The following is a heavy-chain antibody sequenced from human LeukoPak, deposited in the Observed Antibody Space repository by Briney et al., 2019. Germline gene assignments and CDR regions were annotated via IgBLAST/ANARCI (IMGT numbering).Heavy chain of an antibody. J-gene: IGHJ4*02. Sequence: PSETLSLTCTVSGGSISTYYWNWIRQPPGKGLEWIGRIYSSGSTNYNPSLKSRVTISVDTSRNQFSLKLSSVTAADTAVYYCARGETLAAYWGPGTLVTVSP. D-gene: IGHD1-1*01. CDR1: GGSISTYY. CDR3: ARGETLAAY. CDR2: IYSSGST. V-gene: IGHV4-59*01.